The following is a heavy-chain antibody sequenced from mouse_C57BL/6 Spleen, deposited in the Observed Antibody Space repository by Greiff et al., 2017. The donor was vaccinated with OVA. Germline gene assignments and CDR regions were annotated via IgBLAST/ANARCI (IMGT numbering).Heavy chain of an antibody. V-gene: IGHV5-17*01. J-gene: IGHJ4*01. CDR1: GFTFSDYG. CDR2: ISSGSSTI. Sequence: EVQGVESGGGLVKPGGSLKLSCAASGFTFSDYGMHWVRQAPEKGLEWVAYISSGSSTIYYEDTVKGRFTITRDKAKNTLFLQMTSLRSEDSAMYCCGRPSGTRMDYWGQGTSVTVSS. D-gene: IGHD2-10*02. CDR3: GRPSGTRMDY.